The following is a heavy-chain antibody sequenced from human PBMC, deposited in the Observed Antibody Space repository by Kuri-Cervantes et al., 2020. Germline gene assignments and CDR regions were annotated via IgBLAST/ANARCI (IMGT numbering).Heavy chain of an antibody. CDR2: ISGSGGST. D-gene: IGHD3-3*02. CDR3: ARELARNYYYGMDV. J-gene: IGHJ6*02. CDR1: GFTFSSYA. Sequence: GESLKISFAASGFTFSSYAMSWVRQAPGKGLEWVSAISGSGGSTYYADSVKGRFTISRDNAKNSLYLQMNSLRAEDTAVYYCARELARNYYYGMDVWGQGTTVTVSS. V-gene: IGHV3-23*01.